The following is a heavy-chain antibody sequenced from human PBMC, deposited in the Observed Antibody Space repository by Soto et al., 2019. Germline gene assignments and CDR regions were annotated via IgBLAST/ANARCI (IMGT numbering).Heavy chain of an antibody. CDR1: GVSFSGYS. J-gene: IGHJ6*02. Sequence: SETLSLTCAVYGVSFSGYSLSWIRQPPGKGLEWIGEINHSGGTNYNPYLKRRVTISVDTSKNQFSLKLRSVTAADTAVYFCVRGQPHRITIFEVVIRSYDYGMDVWGQGTTVTVSS. V-gene: IGHV4-34*01. CDR2: INHSGGT. CDR3: VRGQPHRITIFEVVIRSYDYGMDV. D-gene: IGHD3-3*02.